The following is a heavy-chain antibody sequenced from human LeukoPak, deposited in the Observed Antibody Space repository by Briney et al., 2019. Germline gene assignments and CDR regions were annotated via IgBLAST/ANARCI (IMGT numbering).Heavy chain of an antibody. CDR3: AREPLW. CDR2: ISYDGSNK. J-gene: IGHJ4*02. D-gene: IGHD2-21*01. Sequence: SGGSLRLSCAASGFTFSSYAMHWVRQAPGKGLEWVAVISYDGSNKYYADSVKGRFTISRDNSKNTLYLQVNSLRAEDTAVYYCAREPLWWGKGTLVTVSS. CDR1: GFTFSSYA. V-gene: IGHV3-30-3*01.